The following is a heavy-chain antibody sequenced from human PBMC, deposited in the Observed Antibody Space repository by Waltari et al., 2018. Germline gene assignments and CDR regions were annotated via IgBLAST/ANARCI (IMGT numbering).Heavy chain of an antibody. V-gene: IGHV3-74*01. J-gene: IGHJ4*02. CDR2: INSDGSST. CDR1: GFTFSSYW. D-gene: IGHD3-3*01. CDR3: ARDVRITIFGVAIKQGFDY. Sequence: EVQLVESGGGLVQPGGSLRLSCASSGFTFSSYWMHWVRQAPGKGLVWVSRINSDGSSTSYADSVKGRFTISRDNAKNTLYLQMNSLRAEDTAVYYCARDVRITIFGVAIKQGFDYWGQGTLVTVSS.